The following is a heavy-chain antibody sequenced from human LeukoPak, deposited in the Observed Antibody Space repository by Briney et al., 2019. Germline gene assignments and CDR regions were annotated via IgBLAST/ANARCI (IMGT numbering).Heavy chain of an antibody. CDR3: AKDLYSNYVGHFDY. Sequence: GGSLRLSCAASGFTLSSYGMHWVRQAPGKGLEWVAFIRYDGSNKYYADSVKGRFTISRDNSKNTLYLQMNSLRAEDTAVYYCAKDLYSNYVGHFDYWGQGTLVTVSS. CDR1: GFTLSSYG. D-gene: IGHD4-11*01. CDR2: IRYDGSNK. V-gene: IGHV3-30*02. J-gene: IGHJ4*02.